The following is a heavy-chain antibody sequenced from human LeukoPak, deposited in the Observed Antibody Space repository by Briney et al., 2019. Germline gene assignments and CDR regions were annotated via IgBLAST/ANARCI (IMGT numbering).Heavy chain of an antibody. J-gene: IGHJ4*02. D-gene: IGHD3-3*01. CDR3: AKLTYDGQTNY. CDR2: ISGSSGST. V-gene: IGHV3-23*01. Sequence: GGSLRLSCAASGFTFSSYAMSWVRQAPGKGLEWVSAISGSSGSTYYADSVKGRFTISRDNSKNTLYLQMNSLRAEDTAVYYCAKLTYDGQTNYWGQGTLVTVSS. CDR1: GFTFSSYA.